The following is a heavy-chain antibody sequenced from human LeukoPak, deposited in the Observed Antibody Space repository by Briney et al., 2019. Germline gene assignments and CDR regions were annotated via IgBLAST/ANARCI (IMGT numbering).Heavy chain of an antibody. CDR1: GFTFDIYS. J-gene: IGHJ4*02. V-gene: IGHV3-21*01. D-gene: IGHD1-1*01. CDR2: IYSTSTHI. CDR3: ARTGRTSIDY. Sequence: GGSLRLSCVASGFTFDIYSMNWVRQAPGKGLEWVSSIYSTSTHIYYADSVKGRFTISRDNAKNSLYLQMNSLRVEDTAVYYCARTGRTSIDYWGPGTLVTVSS.